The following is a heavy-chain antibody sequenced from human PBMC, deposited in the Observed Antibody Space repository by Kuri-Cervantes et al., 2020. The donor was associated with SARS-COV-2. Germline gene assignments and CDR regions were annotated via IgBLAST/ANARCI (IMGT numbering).Heavy chain of an antibody. CDR3: ASEWELRY. J-gene: IGHJ4*02. CDR2: IYYSGST. CDR1: GGSISSHY. D-gene: IGHD1-26*01. Sequence: SETLSLTCTVSGGSISSHYWSWIRQPPGKGLEWIGYIYYSGSTNYNPSLKSRVTISVDTSKNQFSLKLSSVTAADTAVYYCASEWELRYWGQGTLVTVSS. V-gene: IGHV4-59*08.